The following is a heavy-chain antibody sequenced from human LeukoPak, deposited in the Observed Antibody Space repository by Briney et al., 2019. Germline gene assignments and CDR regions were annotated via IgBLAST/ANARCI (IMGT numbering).Heavy chain of an antibody. D-gene: IGHD3-3*01. CDR2: IYTSGST. Sequence: SETLSLTCTASGGSISSYYWSWIRQPPGKGLEWIRYIYTSGSTNYNPSLKSRVTISVDTSKNQFSLKLSSVTAADTAVYYCARSYDFWSGPGAFDIWGQGTMVTVSS. V-gene: IGHV4-4*09. CDR3: ARSYDFWSGPGAFDI. CDR1: GGSISSYY. J-gene: IGHJ3*02.